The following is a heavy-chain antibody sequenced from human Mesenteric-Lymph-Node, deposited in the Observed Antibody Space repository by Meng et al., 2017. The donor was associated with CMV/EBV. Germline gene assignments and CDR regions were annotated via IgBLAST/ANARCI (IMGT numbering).Heavy chain of an antibody. CDR2: IIPFFNIL. CDR1: GGTFSNFV. CDR3: ARGERTYDLLKPHPYYVMDV. D-gene: IGHD3-9*01. Sequence: SVKVSCKTSGGTFSNFVFTWVRQAPGQGLQWMGGIIPFFNILNYAQKFQGRLTITTDESTSTVYMDLSSLRSEDTAVYYCARGERTYDLLKPHPYYVMDVWGQGTTVTVSS. V-gene: IGHV1-69*05. J-gene: IGHJ6*02.